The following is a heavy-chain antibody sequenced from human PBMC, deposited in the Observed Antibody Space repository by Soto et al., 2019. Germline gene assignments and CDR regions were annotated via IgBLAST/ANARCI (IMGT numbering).Heavy chain of an antibody. J-gene: IGHJ4*02. CDR1: GGSFSSSSYY. Sequence: SETLSLTCTVSGGSFSSSSYYWGWIRQPPGQGLEWIGSIYFSGSTHYNVSLTSRVTNSVDTSRNQFSLKLSSLTATDTAVYYCARHVRGWQLMLDNWGQGSLVTVSS. D-gene: IGHD6-13*01. V-gene: IGHV4-39*01. CDR2: IYFSGST. CDR3: ARHVRGWQLMLDN.